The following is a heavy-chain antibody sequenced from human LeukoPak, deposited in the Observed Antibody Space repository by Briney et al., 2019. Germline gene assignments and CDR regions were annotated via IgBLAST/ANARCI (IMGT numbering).Heavy chain of an antibody. V-gene: IGHV3-9*03. CDR1: GFTFDDYA. CDR3: AKANKYSNYAPFDY. CDR2: ISWNSGSI. J-gene: IGHJ4*02. Sequence: SLRLSCAASGFTFDDYAMHWVRQAPGKGLEWVSGISWNSGSIGYADSVKGRFTISRDNAKNSLYLQMNSLRAEDMALYYCAKANKYSNYAPFDYWGQGTLVTVSS. D-gene: IGHD4-11*01.